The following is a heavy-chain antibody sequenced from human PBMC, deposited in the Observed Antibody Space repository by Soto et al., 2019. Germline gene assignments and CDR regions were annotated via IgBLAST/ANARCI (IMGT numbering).Heavy chain of an antibody. Sequence: SETLSLTCTVSCGSISSYYWSWIRQPPGKGLEWIGYIYYSGSTNYNPSLKSRVTISVDTSKNQFSLKLSSVTAADTAVYYCARGRGRDSSGWTFDYCGQGTLVTVSS. CDR3: ARGRGRDSSGWTFDY. D-gene: IGHD3-22*01. CDR1: CGSISSYY. CDR2: IYYSGST. V-gene: IGHV4-59*01. J-gene: IGHJ4*02.